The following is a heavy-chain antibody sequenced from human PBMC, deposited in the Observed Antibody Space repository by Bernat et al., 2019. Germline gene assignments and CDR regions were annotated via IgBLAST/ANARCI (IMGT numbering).Heavy chain of an antibody. D-gene: IGHD4-17*01. V-gene: IGHV3-23*04. Sequence: EVQLVESGGGLVQPGGSLRLSCAASGFTFSSFAMTWVRQAPGKGLGWVSVISGSDGSTYYADSVKGRFTIYRDNSENTLYLKMNSLRAEDMAVYYCAKDTPISDYPLGYFDYWGQGTLVTVSS. J-gene: IGHJ4*02. CDR2: ISGSDGST. CDR1: GFTFSSFA. CDR3: AKDTPISDYPLGYFDY.